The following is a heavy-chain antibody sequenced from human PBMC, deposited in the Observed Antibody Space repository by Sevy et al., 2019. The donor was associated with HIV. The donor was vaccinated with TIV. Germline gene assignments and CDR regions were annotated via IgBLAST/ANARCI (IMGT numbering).Heavy chain of an antibody. J-gene: IGHJ6*02. D-gene: IGHD2-2*01. CDR1: GFTFSSYA. Sequence: GGSLRLSCAASGFTFSSYAMSWVRQAPGKGLEWVSAISGSGGSTYYADSVKGRFTISRDNSNNTLYLQMNSLRAEETAVYYCAKAREFGCSSTSCYYYYGMDVWGQGTTVTVSS. CDR2: ISGSGGST. CDR3: AKAREFGCSSTSCYYYYGMDV. V-gene: IGHV3-23*01.